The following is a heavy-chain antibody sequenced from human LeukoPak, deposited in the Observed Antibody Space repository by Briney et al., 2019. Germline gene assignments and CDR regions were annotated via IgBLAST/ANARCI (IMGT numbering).Heavy chain of an antibody. CDR2: ISYDGSNK. Sequence: PGGSLRLSCAASGFTFSSYAMHWVRQAPGKGLEWVAVISYDGSNKYYADSVKGRFTISRDNSKNTLYLQMNSLRAEDTAVYYCARAHASSPMHYFDYWGQGTLVTVSS. D-gene: IGHD2-2*01. V-gene: IGHV3-30-3*01. J-gene: IGHJ4*02. CDR3: ARAHASSPMHYFDY. CDR1: GFTFSSYA.